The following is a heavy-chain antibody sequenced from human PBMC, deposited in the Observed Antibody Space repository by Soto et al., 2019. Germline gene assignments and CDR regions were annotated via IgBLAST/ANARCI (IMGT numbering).Heavy chain of an antibody. CDR1: GFSFSSSA. D-gene: IGHD3-16*01. J-gene: IGHJ4*02. V-gene: IGHV3-30*04. CDR2: ISYDGSQK. CDR3: AKDRGRWLKLGYFDY. Sequence: QVQLVDSGGGMVQPGRSLSLSCAASGFSFSSSAMHWVRQAPDKGLEWVAIISYDGSQKYYADSVKGRFTISRDNSKNTLSLQINSLRAEDTAVYFCAKDRGRWLKLGYFDYWGQGTLVTVSS.